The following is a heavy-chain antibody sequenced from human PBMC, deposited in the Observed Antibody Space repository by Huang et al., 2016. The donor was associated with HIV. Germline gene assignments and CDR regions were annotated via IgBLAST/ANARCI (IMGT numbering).Heavy chain of an antibody. CDR2: VYDSGTT. CDR3: VRDQGRLAVGGIDNWFDP. D-gene: IGHD6-19*01. Sequence: QVRLQESGPGLVKPSETLSLSCTVSGDSVSSHYWGWIRHPPGKGLEWIGTVYDSGTTKYNPRLKRRITISGDTSKNGYSLNMTSVSAADTAMYFCVRDQGRLAVGGIDNWFDPWGQGALVTVSS. V-gene: IGHV4-59*02. J-gene: IGHJ5*02. CDR1: GDSVSSHY.